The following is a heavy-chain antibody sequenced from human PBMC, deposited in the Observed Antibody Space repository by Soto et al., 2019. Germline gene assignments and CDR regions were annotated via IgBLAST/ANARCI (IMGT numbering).Heavy chain of an antibody. Sequence: SETLSLTFTVSGASVSSPTYYWNWLRQPPGKPLEWIGYIYYSGITNYNPSLKSRVTISLDTSNDQFSLMLISVTAADTAVYYCAKTRDNNINYYYDLDVWGPGTTVTVSS. V-gene: IGHV4-61*01. CDR3: AKTRDNNINYYYDLDV. CDR1: GASVSSPTYY. J-gene: IGHJ6*02. D-gene: IGHD1-20*01. CDR2: IYYSGIT.